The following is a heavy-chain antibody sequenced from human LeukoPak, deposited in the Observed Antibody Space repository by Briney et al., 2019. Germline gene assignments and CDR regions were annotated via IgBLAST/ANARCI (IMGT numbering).Heavy chain of an antibody. CDR3: ARIPVGYSSSSDY. CDR2: IYYSGST. J-gene: IGHJ4*02. Sequence: PSETLSLTCTVSGGSISSYYWSWIRQPPGKGLEWIGYIYYSGSTNYNPSLKSRVTISVDTSKNQFSLKLSSVTAADTAVYYCARIPVGYSSSSDYWGQGTLVTVSS. V-gene: IGHV4-59*01. CDR1: GGSISSYY. D-gene: IGHD6-13*01.